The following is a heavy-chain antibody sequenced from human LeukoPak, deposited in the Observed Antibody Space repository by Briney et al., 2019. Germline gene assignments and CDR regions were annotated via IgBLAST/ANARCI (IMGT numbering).Heavy chain of an antibody. J-gene: IGHJ6*03. CDR1: GYTFTSYG. D-gene: IGHD4-11*01. V-gene: IGHV1-18*01. CDR2: ISGLNGDT. CDR3: ARGTVSGEDYYYMDV. Sequence: ASVKVSCKASGYTFTSYGISWVRQAPGEGLEWMGGISGLNGDTKYAQRIQGRVRFTTDTSTRTAYMELRSLRSDDTAVYYCARGTVSGEDYYYMDVWGKGTTVTVSS.